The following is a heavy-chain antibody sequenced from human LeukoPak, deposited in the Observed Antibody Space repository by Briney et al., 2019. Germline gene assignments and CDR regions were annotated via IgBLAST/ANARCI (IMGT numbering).Heavy chain of an antibody. CDR3: ARGHAVVIGEGFDY. Sequence: SETLSLTCTVSGGSISSYYWSWIRQPPGKGLEWIGYTYYSGSTNYNPSLKSRVTISVDTSKNQFSLKLSSVTAADTAVYYCARGHAVVIGEGFDYWGQGTLVTVSS. D-gene: IGHD3-22*01. CDR2: TYYSGST. CDR1: GGSISSYY. J-gene: IGHJ4*02. V-gene: IGHV4-59*12.